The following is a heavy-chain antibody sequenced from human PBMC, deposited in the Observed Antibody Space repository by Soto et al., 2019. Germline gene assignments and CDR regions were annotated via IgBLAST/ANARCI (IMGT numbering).Heavy chain of an antibody. CDR2: MYNTGST. Sequence: SETLSLTCTVSGGSISGYYWSWIRQPPGKGLEWIGYMYNTGSTVYNPSFKSRVTISVDTSKNQFSPKLSSVTAADTAVYSCAKHKYHSSGPPAYWGQGTLVTVSS. CDR3: AKHKYHSSGPPAY. J-gene: IGHJ4*02. CDR1: GGSISGYY. D-gene: IGHD3-22*01. V-gene: IGHV4-59*08.